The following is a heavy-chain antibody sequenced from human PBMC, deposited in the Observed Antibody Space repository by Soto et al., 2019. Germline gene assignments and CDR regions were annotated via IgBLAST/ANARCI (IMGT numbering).Heavy chain of an antibody. J-gene: IGHJ6*02. V-gene: IGHV3-30*18. CDR3: AKVVGDIVVVPAAIVVPRYYYGMDV. CDR2: ISYDGSNK. CDR1: GFTFSSYG. D-gene: IGHD2-2*02. Sequence: GGSLRLSCAASGFTFSSYGMHWVRQAPGKGLEWVAVISYDGSNKYYADSVKGRFTISSDNSKNTLYQQMNSRRAEDTAVYYCAKVVGDIVVVPAAIVVPRYYYGMDVWGQGTTVTVSS.